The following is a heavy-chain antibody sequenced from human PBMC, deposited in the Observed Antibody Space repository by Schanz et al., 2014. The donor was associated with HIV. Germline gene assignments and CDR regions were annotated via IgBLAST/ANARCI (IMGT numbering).Heavy chain of an antibody. CDR3: ARDILWFGELGGMDV. Sequence: VQLLESGGGLVQPGGSLRLSCAASGFTFSSYAMSWVRQAPGKGLEWVALIWYDGSQKYYADSVKGRFTISRDNSKKMVYLQMNSLRVEDTAVYYCARDILWFGELGGMDVWGQGTTVTVSS. V-gene: IGHV3-33*08. CDR2: IWYDGSQK. J-gene: IGHJ6*02. CDR1: GFTFSSYA. D-gene: IGHD3-10*01.